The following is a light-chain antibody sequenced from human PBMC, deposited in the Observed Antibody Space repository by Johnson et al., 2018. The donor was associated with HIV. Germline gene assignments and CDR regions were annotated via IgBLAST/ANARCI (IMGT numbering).Light chain of an antibody. CDR3: GTWDSSLSAHV. V-gene: IGLV1-51*02. CDR2: EDN. CDR1: VSNIESYF. J-gene: IGLJ1*01. Sequence: QAVLTQPPSVSAAPGQTVNISCSGNVSNIESYFVSWYQQLPGAAPTLLIYEDNKRPSGIPDRFSGSKSGTSATLGITGLPTGDEADYYCGTWDSSLSAHVFGTGTKVTVL.